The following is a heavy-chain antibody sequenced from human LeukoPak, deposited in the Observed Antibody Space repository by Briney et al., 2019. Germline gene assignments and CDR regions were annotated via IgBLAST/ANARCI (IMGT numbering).Heavy chain of an antibody. CDR3: ARWGYSGSYYRFS. CDR2: ISKEGDNA. D-gene: IGHD3-22*01. J-gene: IGHJ4*02. CDR1: GFTFTHYW. V-gene: IGHV3-74*01. Sequence: GGSLRLSCAASGFTFTHYWMHWVRQVPGKGLVWLSRISKEGDNAVYADFAKGRFTMSRDKAQKTVYLQLTTLRPDDTALYYCARWGYSGSYYRFSWGQGTLVTVSS.